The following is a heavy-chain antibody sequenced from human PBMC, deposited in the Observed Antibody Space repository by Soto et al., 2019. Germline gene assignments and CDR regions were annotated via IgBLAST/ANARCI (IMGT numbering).Heavy chain of an antibody. V-gene: IGHV1-8*01. CDR2: MNPNSGNT. J-gene: IGHJ4*02. D-gene: IGHD3-22*01. Sequence: ASLKGSCKASGYTYTGYDSNWVRHATGQGLEWMGWMNPNSGNTGYAQKFQGRVTMTRNTSISTAYMELSSLRSEDTAVYYCATVATYYYDSSGYQFDYWGQGTLVTVSS. CDR1: GYTYTGYD. CDR3: ATVATYYYDSSGYQFDY.